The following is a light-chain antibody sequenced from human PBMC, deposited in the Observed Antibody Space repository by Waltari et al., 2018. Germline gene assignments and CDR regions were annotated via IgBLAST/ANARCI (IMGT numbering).Light chain of an antibody. CDR1: QTVSSSY. CDR2: GAS. V-gene: IGKV3-20*01. Sequence: PGARATLYCRASQTVSSSYLAWYQQKPDQAPRLLIYGASSRATGIPDRFSGSGSGTYFTLTISRLEPEDFAVYYCLHYGSSPLITFGQGIRLEIK. CDR3: LHYGSSPLIT. J-gene: IGKJ5*01.